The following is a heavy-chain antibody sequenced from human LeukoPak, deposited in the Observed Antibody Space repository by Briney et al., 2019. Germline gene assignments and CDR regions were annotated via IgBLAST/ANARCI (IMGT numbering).Heavy chain of an antibody. CDR2: ISGSGGST. CDR3: AKERPGIAVAATV. J-gene: IGHJ4*02. V-gene: IGHV3-23*01. CDR1: GFTLSSDA. D-gene: IGHD6-19*01. Sequence: GGSLRLSCAASGFTLSSDATSWACEAPGKGLEWVSAISGSGGSTYYAGSVKGRFTISRDNSKNTLYLQMSSLRVEDTAVYYCAKERPGIAVAATVWGQGTLVTVSS.